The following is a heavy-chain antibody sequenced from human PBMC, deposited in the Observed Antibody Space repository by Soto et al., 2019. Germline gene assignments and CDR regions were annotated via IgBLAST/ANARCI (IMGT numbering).Heavy chain of an antibody. CDR3: AKCSVGTVRTSGWCNWFDP. J-gene: IGHJ5*02. V-gene: IGHV3-23*01. CDR1: GFTFSSSV. CDR2: IRVGGGDT. Sequence: PGGSLRLSCAASGFTFSSSVMNWVRQAPGKGLEWVSSIRVGGGDTFYADSVRGRFTVSRDISRNTLYLQMNSLRAEDTAIYYCAKCSVGTVRTSGWCNWFDPWGQGTLVTVS. D-gene: IGHD6-19*01.